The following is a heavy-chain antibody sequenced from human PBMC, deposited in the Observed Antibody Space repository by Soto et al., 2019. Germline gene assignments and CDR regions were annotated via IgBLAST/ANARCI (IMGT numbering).Heavy chain of an antibody. J-gene: IGHJ4*02. D-gene: IGHD3-10*01. Sequence: PGGSLRLSCAASGFTSSYYPLHWVRRAPGKGLEWVSSISGIRDYIRYADSVKGRFTISRDNAKTSLYLQMNSLTAEDTAVYYCAREGVHNYTEYYFDYWGQGTLVTVSS. V-gene: IGHV3-21*06. CDR3: AREGVHNYTEYYFDY. CDR2: ISGIRDYI. CDR1: GFTSSYYP.